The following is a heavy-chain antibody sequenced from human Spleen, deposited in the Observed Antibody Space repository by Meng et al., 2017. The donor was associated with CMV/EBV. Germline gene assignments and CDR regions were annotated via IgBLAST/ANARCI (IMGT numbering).Heavy chain of an antibody. V-gene: IGHV3-33*06. CDR1: GFTFSSYG. Sequence: GESLKISCAASGFTFSSYGMHWVRQAPGKGLEWVAVIWYDGSNKYYADSVKGRFTISRDNSKNTLYLQMNSLRAEDTAVYYCAKDKWNSGWFDYWGQGTLVTVSS. CDR3: AKDKWNSGWFDY. D-gene: IGHD6-19*01. CDR2: IWYDGSNK. J-gene: IGHJ4*02.